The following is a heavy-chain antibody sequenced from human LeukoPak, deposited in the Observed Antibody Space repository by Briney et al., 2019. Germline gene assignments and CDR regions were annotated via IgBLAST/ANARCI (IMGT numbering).Heavy chain of an antibody. D-gene: IGHD3-22*01. V-gene: IGHV4-30-4*01. CDR3: ARPYYYDSRIDP. Sequence: SETLSLTCTVSGGSISSGDYYWSWIRHPPGKCLEWIAYMYYSGSTYYNPSLKSRVTMSADTSKNQLSLKLSSVTAADTAVYYCARPYYYDSRIDPWGQGILVTVSS. CDR2: MYYSGST. J-gene: IGHJ5*02. CDR1: GGSISSGDYY.